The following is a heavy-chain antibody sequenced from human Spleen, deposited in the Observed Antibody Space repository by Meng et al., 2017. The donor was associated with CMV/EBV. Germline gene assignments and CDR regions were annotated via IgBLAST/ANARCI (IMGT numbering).Heavy chain of an antibody. CDR3: ARGGGAAYFDY. D-gene: IGHD2-21*01. CDR2: INPNSGGA. CDR1: GYSSNAYN. V-gene: IGHV1-2*02. J-gene: IGHJ4*02. Sequence: ASVKVSCKTSGYSSNAYNIHWVRQAPGQGLEWMGWINPNSGGANYAQQFQGRVTMTRDTSISTASVELSGLRSDDTAVYFCARGGGAAYFDYWGPGTLVTVSS.